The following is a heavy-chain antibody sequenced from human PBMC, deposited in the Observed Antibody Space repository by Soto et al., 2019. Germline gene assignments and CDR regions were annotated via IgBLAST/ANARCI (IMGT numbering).Heavy chain of an antibody. V-gene: IGHV1-8*01. CDR1: GYTFTSYD. D-gene: IGHD1-7*01. CDR3: ARRRELELRIPPYYYYYYYMDV. CDR2: MNPNSGNT. J-gene: IGHJ6*03. Sequence: ASVKVSCKASGYTFTSYDINWVRQATGQGLEWMGWMNPNSGNTGYAQKFQGRVTMTRNTSISTAYMELSSLRSEDTAVYYCARRRELELRIPPYYYYYYYMDVWGKGTTVTVSS.